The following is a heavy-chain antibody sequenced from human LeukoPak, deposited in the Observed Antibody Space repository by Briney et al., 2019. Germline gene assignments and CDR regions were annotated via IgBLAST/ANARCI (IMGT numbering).Heavy chain of an antibody. CDR1: GFTLSPYN. J-gene: IGHJ3*01. V-gene: IGHV3-48*01. CDR3: AREGPLLVSEDAFDF. D-gene: IGHD2-15*01. CDR2: ISHSSTTI. Sequence: GGSLRLSCAASGFTLSPYNMNWVRQAPGKGLEWISYISHSSTTIFYAHSVEDRFTISRGNAKNSLYLQMTSVRADDTGVYYCAREGPLLVSEDAFDFWGQGRMVTVSS.